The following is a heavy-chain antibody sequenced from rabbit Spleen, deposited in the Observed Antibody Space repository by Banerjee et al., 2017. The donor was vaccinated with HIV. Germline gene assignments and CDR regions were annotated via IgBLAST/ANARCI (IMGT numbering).Heavy chain of an antibody. CDR3: VRNSGWGISYFNL. D-gene: IGHD4-1*01. V-gene: IGHV1S47*01. CDR1: GFDFSSYG. Sequence: QEQLVESGGGLVQPGGSLKLSCKASGFDFSSYGVSWVRQAPGKGLEWIGYIDPIFGGTHYANWVNGRFSISRENTQNTVSLQLNSLTAADTATYFCVRNSGWGISYFNLWGPGTLVTVS. CDR2: IDPIFGGT. J-gene: IGHJ4*01.